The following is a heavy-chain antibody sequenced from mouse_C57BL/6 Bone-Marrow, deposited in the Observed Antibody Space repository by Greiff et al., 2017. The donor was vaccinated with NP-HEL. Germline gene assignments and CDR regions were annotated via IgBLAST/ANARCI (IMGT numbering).Heavy chain of an antibody. CDR3: ARWITEVVATGYFDV. CDR1: GFTITNTY. D-gene: IGHD1-1*01. J-gene: IGHJ1*03. Sequence: EVQLVESVAELVRPGASVKLSCTASGFTITNTYMHWVKQRPEQGLEWIGRIDPANGNTKYTPKFQGQATITADTSSNTAYLQLSSLTSENTAIYYRARWITEVVATGYFDVWGTGTTVTVSS. V-gene: IGHV14-3*01. CDR2: IDPANGNT.